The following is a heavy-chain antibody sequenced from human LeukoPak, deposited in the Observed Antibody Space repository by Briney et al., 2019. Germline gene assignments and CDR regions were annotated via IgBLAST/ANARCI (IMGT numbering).Heavy chain of an antibody. D-gene: IGHD2-15*01. V-gene: IGHV1-18*01. CDR3: ARGGRYCSGGSCYWFDP. Sequence: ASVKVSCKASGCTFTSYGISWVRQAPGQGLEWMGWISAYNGNTNYAQKLQGRVTMTTDTSTSTAYMELRSLRSDDTAVYYCARGGRYCSGGSCYWFDPWGQGTLVTVSS. CDR2: ISAYNGNT. J-gene: IGHJ5*02. CDR1: GCTFTSYG.